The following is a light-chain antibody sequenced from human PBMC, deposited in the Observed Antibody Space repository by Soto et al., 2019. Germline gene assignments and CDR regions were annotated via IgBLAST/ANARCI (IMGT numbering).Light chain of an antibody. J-gene: IGLJ1*01. CDR1: SSDVGGYNY. CDR3: SSYTSSSTLYV. V-gene: IGLV2-14*01. Sequence: QSALTQPASVSGSPGQSITISCTGTSSDVGGYNYVSWYQQHPGKAPKLMIYEVSNRPSGVSNRFSGSKSGNTASLTISGLQAEDEDDYYCSSYTSSSTLYVFGT. CDR2: EVS.